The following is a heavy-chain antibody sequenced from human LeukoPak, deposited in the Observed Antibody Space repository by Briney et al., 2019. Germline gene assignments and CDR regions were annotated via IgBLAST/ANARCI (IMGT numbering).Heavy chain of an antibody. CDR2: IYHSGST. CDR1: GYSISSGYY. Sequence: PSETLSLTCTVSGYSISSGYYWGWIRQPPGKGLEWIGSIYHSGSTNYNPSLKSRVTISVDTSKNQFSLKLSSVTAADTAVYYCARGWNALNWFDPWGQGTLVTVSS. CDR3: ARGWNALNWFDP. V-gene: IGHV4-38-2*02. D-gene: IGHD1-1*01. J-gene: IGHJ5*02.